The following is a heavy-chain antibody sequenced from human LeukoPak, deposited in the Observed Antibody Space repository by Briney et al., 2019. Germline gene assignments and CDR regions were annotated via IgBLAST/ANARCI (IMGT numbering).Heavy chain of an antibody. D-gene: IGHD3-22*01. CDR2: INHSGST. J-gene: IGHJ4*02. CDR1: GGSFSGYY. V-gene: IGHV4-34*01. Sequence: SETLSLTCAVYGGSFSGYYWSWIRQPPGKGLDWIGEINHSGSTNYNPSLKSRVTLSVDTSKNQFSLKLSSVTAADTAVYYCARGSEANCYDSSGYFDYWGQGTLVTVSS. CDR3: ARGSEANCYDSSGYFDY.